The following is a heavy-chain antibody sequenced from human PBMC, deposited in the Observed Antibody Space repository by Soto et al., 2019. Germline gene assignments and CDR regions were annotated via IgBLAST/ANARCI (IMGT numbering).Heavy chain of an antibody. CDR2: IYYSGST. J-gene: IGHJ6*02. Sequence: PSETLSLTCTVSGGSISSSSYCWGWIRQPPGKGLEWIGSIYYSGSTYYNPSLKSRVTISVDTSKNQFSLKLSSVTAADTAVYYCARQGHYYGSGSVPYYYYGMDVWGQGTTVTVSS. V-gene: IGHV4-39*01. D-gene: IGHD3-10*01. CDR1: GGSISSSSYC. CDR3: ARQGHYYGSGSVPYYYYGMDV.